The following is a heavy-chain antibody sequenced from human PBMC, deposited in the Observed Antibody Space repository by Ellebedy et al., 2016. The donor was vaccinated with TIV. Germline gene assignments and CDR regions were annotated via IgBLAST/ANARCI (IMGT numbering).Heavy chain of an antibody. Sequence: MPSETLSLTCTVSGGSISSGGYYRSRIRQLPGKGLEWIGYIYYSGSTYYNPSLRSRVTISVDTSKNQFSLKLSSVTAADTAVYYCAREMGYDTLTGNYGMDVWGQGTTVTVSS. CDR2: IYYSGST. D-gene: IGHD3-9*01. J-gene: IGHJ6*02. V-gene: IGHV4-31*03. CDR1: GGSISSGGYY. CDR3: AREMGYDTLTGNYGMDV.